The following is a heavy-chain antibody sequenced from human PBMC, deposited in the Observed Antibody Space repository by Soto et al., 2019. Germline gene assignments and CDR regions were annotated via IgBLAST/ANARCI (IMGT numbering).Heavy chain of an antibody. CDR3: ANKYCSGGSCYSATLPLSLDY. V-gene: IGHV3-23*01. D-gene: IGHD2-15*01. Sequence: GGSLRLSCAASGFTFSSYAMSWVRQAPGKGLEWVSAISGSGGSTYYADSAKGRFTISRDNSKNTLYLQMNSLRAEDTAVYYCANKYCSGGSCYSATLPLSLDYWGQGTLVTVSS. CDR1: GFTFSSYA. CDR2: ISGSGGST. J-gene: IGHJ4*02.